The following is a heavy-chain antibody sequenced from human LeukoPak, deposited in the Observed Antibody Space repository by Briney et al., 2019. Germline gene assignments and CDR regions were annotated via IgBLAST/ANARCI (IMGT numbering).Heavy chain of an antibody. J-gene: IGHJ5*02. V-gene: IGHV4-31*03. CDR2: IYYSGST. Sequence: SQTLSLTCTVFGGSISSGGYYWSWIRQHPGTGLEWIGYIYYSGSTYYNPSLKSRVTISVDTSKNQFSLKLSSVTAADTAVYYCARDQREPYGSGSFEFDPWGQGTLVTVSS. CDR3: ARDQREPYGSGSFEFDP. CDR1: GGSISSGGYY. D-gene: IGHD3-10*01.